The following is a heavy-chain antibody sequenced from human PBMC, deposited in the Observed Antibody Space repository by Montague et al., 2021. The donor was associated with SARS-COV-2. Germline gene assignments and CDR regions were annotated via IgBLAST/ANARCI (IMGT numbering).Heavy chain of an antibody. Sequence: YRRLSCAASGFPFSSYGIHWVRQAPGKGLEWVVVISYDGSNKHYADSVKARFTISRDNSKNTLYLQMNSLRAEDTAVYYCAKDQGDCSSSRCFRGWTYYYYGMDVWGQGTTVTVSS. CDR3: AKDQGDCSSSRCFRGWTYYYYGMDV. CDR2: ISYDGSNK. J-gene: IGHJ6*02. V-gene: IGHV3-30*18. D-gene: IGHD2-2*01. CDR1: GFPFSSYG.